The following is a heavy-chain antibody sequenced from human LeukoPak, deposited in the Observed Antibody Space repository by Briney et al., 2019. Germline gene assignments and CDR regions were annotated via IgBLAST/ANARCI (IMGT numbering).Heavy chain of an antibody. Sequence: SETLSLTCAVYGGSFSCYYWSWIRQPPGKGLEWIGEINHSGSTNYNPSLKSRVTISVDTSKTEFSLKLSSVTAADTAVYYCARFDRGYRYGYVGYWGQGTLVTVSS. CDR3: ARFDRGYRYGYVGY. D-gene: IGHD5-18*01. CDR1: GGSFSCYY. J-gene: IGHJ4*02. V-gene: IGHV4-34*01. CDR2: INHSGST.